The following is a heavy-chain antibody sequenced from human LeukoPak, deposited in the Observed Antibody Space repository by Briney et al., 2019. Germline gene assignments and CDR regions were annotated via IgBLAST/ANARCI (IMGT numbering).Heavy chain of an antibody. CDR2: IHNGGTMG. CDR3: AKEGDEFRGYLDV. J-gene: IGHJ6*04. CDR1: GFTFSRLG. V-gene: IGHV3-NL1*01. D-gene: IGHD5-12*01. Sequence: GGSLRLSXATSGFTFSRLGMQWVRQTPGKGLEWVAVIHNGGTMGQYADSVKGRFTISKDFSRNTLHLQMHSLRDDDTAVYYCAKEGDEFRGYLDVWGKGTTVTVSS.